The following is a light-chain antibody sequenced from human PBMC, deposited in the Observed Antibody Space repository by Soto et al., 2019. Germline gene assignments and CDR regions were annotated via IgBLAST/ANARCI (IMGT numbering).Light chain of an antibody. CDR3: CSYAGNRTFV. V-gene: IGLV2-23*03. Sequence: QSALTQPASVSGSPGQSITISCSATSSDFGIYDLVSWYQQHPGKAPKVIIFEGSKRPSGVSNRFSGSTSGNTASLTISGLQAEDEADYHCCSYAGNRTFVFGGGTKLTVL. CDR1: SSDFGIYDL. CDR2: EGS. J-gene: IGLJ2*01.